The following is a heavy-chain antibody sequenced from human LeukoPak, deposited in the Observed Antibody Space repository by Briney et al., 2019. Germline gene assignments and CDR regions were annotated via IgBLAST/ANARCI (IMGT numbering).Heavy chain of an antibody. Sequence: GGSLRLSCAASGFTFSTYSMNWVRQAPGEGLEWLSSISSRSNYIYYADSLRGRFTISRDNAKNSLYLQMNSLRAEDTAVYYCARDWWELDQPFDYWGQGTLVTVSS. V-gene: IGHV3-21*01. J-gene: IGHJ4*02. CDR1: GFTFSTYS. CDR3: ARDWWELDQPFDY. CDR2: ISSRSNYI. D-gene: IGHD2-15*01.